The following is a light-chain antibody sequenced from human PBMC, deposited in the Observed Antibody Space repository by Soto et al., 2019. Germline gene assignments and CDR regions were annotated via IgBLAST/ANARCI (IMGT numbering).Light chain of an antibody. Sequence: DIQMTQSPSTLSASVGDRVTLTCRASQRISTWLAWYQQKPVQAPKLLIYKASSLESGVPSRFSGSGSGTEFTLSISSLQRDDFATYFCQQYKSYPHTFGQGTKLEIK. CDR3: QQYKSYPHT. CDR2: KAS. CDR1: QRISTW. V-gene: IGKV1-5*03. J-gene: IGKJ2*01.